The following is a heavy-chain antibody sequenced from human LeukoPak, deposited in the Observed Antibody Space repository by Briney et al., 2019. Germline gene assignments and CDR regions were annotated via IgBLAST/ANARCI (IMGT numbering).Heavy chain of an antibody. Sequence: GASVKVSCKASGGTFSSYAISWVRQAPGQGLEWMGGIIPIFGTANYAQKFQGRVTITADESTSTAYMELSSLRSEDTAVYYCARESQQLVRWFDPWGQGTLVTVSS. V-gene: IGHV1-69*01. CDR3: ARESQQLVRWFDP. CDR1: GGTFSSYA. J-gene: IGHJ5*02. CDR2: IIPIFGTA. D-gene: IGHD6-13*01.